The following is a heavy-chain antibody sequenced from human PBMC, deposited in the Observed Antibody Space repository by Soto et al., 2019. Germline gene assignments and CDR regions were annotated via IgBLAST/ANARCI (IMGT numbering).Heavy chain of an antibody. CDR2: INAASGYS. D-gene: IGHD3-16*01. CDR3: VGGALEGGHDGFDP. Sequence: QVHLVQSGAEVKKPGTSVKVSCKASGYTSTSYSIHWVRQAPGQGLEWMGWINAASGYSKYSQQFPGRITINRDTSASTVYMDLNSLRSEDTAVYYWVGGALEGGHDGFDPWGQGTIVTVS. CDR1: GYTSTSYS. V-gene: IGHV1-3*01. J-gene: IGHJ3*01.